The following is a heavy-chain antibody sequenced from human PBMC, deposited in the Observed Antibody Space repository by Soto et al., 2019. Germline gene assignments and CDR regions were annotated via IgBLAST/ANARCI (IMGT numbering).Heavy chain of an antibody. V-gene: IGHV3-53*01. Sequence: GGSLRLSCAASGFTVSSNYMSWVRQAPGKGLEWVSVIYSGGSTYYADSVKSRFTISRDNSKNTLYLQMNSLRAEDTAVYYCARGSSRYYFDYWGQGTLVTVSS. D-gene: IGHD6-6*01. CDR1: GFTVSSNY. J-gene: IGHJ4*02. CDR2: IYSGGST. CDR3: ARGSSRYYFDY.